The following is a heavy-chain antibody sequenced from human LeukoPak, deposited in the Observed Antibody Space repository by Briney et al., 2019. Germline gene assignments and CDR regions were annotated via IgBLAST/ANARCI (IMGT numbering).Heavy chain of an antibody. Sequence: SETLSLTCTVSGDSISSSDYYWGWIRQPPGKGLEWIGSIHSSGNIYYNPSLKSRVTISLDTSNNQFSLRLFSVSAADTAVYYCARGRYNSKTDFDYWGQGALVTVSS. CDR1: GDSISSSDYY. J-gene: IGHJ4*02. V-gene: IGHV4-39*07. CDR2: IHSSGNI. CDR3: ARGRYNSKTDFDY. D-gene: IGHD3-16*02.